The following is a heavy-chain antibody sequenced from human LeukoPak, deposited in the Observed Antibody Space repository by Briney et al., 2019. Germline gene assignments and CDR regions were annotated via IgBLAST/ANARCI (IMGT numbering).Heavy chain of an antibody. D-gene: IGHD6-13*01. CDR2: ISSSSSYI. CDR1: GFTFSSYS. V-gene: IGHV3-21*01. CDR3: ASCDSSSPRPMDV. J-gene: IGHJ6*02. Sequence: GGSLRLSCAASGFTFSSYSMNWVRQAPGKGLEWVSSISSSSSYIYYADSVKGRFTISRDNAKNSLYLQMNSLRAEDTAVYYCASCDSSSPRPMDVWGQGTTVTVSS.